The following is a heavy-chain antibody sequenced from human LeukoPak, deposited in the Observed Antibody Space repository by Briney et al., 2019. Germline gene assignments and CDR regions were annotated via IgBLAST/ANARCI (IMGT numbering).Heavy chain of an antibody. Sequence: PGGSLRLSCAASGFTFSNYALHWVRQAPGKGLEWVAVISYDGSNKYYADSVKGRFTISRDNSKNTLYLQMNSLRAEDTAVYYCARRAGYSSSWHFDYWGQGTLVTVSS. CDR3: ARRAGYSSSWHFDY. CDR1: GFTFSNYA. D-gene: IGHD6-13*01. J-gene: IGHJ4*02. CDR2: ISYDGSNK. V-gene: IGHV3-30*04.